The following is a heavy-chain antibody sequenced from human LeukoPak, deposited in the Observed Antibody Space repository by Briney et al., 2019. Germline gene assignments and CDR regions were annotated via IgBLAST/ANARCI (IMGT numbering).Heavy chain of an antibody. D-gene: IGHD5-24*01. CDR3: ARDGFNFADAFDA. V-gene: IGHV3-48*03. J-gene: IGHJ3*01. CDR2: IRSSGTPI. CDR1: GSTFSSYE. Sequence: GGSLRLSCVASGSTFSSYEMNWVRQTPGKGLEWVSYIRSSGTPISYADSVKGRFTISRDNAKNSLYLQMNNLRAEDTAVYYCARDGFNFADAFDAWGQGTLVTVSS.